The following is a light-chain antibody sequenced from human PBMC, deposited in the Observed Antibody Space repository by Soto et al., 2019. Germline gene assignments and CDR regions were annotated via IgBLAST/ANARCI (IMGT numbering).Light chain of an antibody. J-gene: IGKJ1*01. CDR1: QAIRTA. CDR2: AAS. CDR3: LLYFRYFCG. Sequence: AIQLTQSPSSLYASVGDRVTITCRASQAIRTALGWYQQKPGKVPNLLIYAASILQSGVPSRFSGSGSGTDFTLTITSLQPEDFATYYCLLYFRYFCGFGQGTKVDIK. V-gene: IGKV1-6*01.